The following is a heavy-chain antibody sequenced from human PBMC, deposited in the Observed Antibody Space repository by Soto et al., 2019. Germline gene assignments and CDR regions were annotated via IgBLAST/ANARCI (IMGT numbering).Heavy chain of an antibody. CDR1: GGSISSGDYY. CDR2: IYYSGST. Sequence: SETLSLTCTVSGGSISSGDYYWSWIRQPPGKGLEWIGYIYYSGSTYYNPSLKSRVTISVDTSKNQFSLQLSSVTAADTAVYFCAREDDGGDRDYYGLDVWGQGTTVTVS. V-gene: IGHV4-30-4*01. J-gene: IGHJ6*02. CDR3: AREDDGGDRDYYGLDV. D-gene: IGHD2-21*02.